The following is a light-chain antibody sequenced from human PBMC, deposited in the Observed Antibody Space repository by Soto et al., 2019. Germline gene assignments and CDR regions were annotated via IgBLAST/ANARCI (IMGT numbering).Light chain of an antibody. V-gene: IGKV1-5*01. Sequence: IQMTQSPSTLSASIRDRVTITCRASRNIGTSLAWYQHKPGKAPQLLIYDASTLDSGVPSRFSGSGSGTDFTLTISSLQPDDFSTYFCQQYQGFWTFGQGTKVEIK. J-gene: IGKJ1*01. CDR1: RNIGTS. CDR2: DAS. CDR3: QQYQGFWT.